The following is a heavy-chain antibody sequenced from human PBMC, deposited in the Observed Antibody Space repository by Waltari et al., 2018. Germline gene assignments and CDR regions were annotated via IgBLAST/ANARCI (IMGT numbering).Heavy chain of an antibody. Sequence: QVQLQQSGPGLVKPSQTLSLTCAISGDSVSSNRAAWNWIRQSPSRGLEWLGRTHYRSKWYNDYAVSVKSRITINPDTSKNQFSLQLNSVTPEDTAVYYCARESRGVAAAMNWFDPWGQGTLVTVSS. CDR3: ARESRGVAAAMNWFDP. D-gene: IGHD6-13*01. V-gene: IGHV6-1*01. CDR2: THYRSKWYN. CDR1: GDSVSSNRAA. J-gene: IGHJ5*02.